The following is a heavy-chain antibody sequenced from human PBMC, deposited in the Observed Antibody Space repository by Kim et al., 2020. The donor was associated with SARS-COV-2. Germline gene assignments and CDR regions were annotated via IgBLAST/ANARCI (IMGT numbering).Heavy chain of an antibody. J-gene: IGHJ4*02. CDR2: INAGNGDT. D-gene: IGHD5-18*01. Sequence: ASVKVSCKASGYTFTSYAMHWVRQAPGQRLEWMGWINAGNGDTRYSQKFQGRVTMTRDTSASTAYMELSSLRCEDTAVYYWAREVARIQLWPLGYWGQGNLGTVSS. CDR3: AREVARIQLWPLGY. CDR1: GYTFTSYA. V-gene: IGHV1-3*01.